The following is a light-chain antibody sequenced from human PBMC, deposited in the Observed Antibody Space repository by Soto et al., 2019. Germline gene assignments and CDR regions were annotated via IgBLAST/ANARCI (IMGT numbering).Light chain of an antibody. CDR3: QQRSNWPPDFT. Sequence: EIVLTQSPATLSLSPGERATLSCRASQSVSSYLAWYQQKPGQAPRLLIYDASNRATGIPARFSGSGSGTDFTLTISSLEPEDFAVYYCQQRSNWPPDFTFGPGTKADIK. J-gene: IGKJ3*01. CDR2: DAS. CDR1: QSVSSY. V-gene: IGKV3-11*01.